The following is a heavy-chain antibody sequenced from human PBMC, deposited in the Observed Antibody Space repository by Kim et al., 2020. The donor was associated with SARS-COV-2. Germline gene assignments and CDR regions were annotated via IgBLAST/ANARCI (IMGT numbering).Heavy chain of an antibody. V-gene: IGHV2-5*01. CDR2: DDK. Sequence: DDKRYKSSLESRLTITKDTSKNQVVLTMTNMDPVDTATYYCGHRRQQIFDYWGQGTLVTVSS. CDR3: GHRRQQIFDY. D-gene: IGHD6-13*01. J-gene: IGHJ4*02.